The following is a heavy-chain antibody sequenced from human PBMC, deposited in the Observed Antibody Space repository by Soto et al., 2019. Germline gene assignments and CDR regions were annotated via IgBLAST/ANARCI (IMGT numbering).Heavy chain of an antibody. CDR3: ARREIQGPIDY. D-gene: IGHD1-26*01. Sequence: SESMALTCAVSGSCMSSRKGWGWIRQPPGKGLEWIGYIYYSGTTYYNPSLKSRVTMSVDTSKNQFSLKLTSVTAVDTAVYYCARREIQGPIDYWGQGTLVTVSS. CDR1: GSCMSSRKG. V-gene: IGHV4-28*01. J-gene: IGHJ4*02. CDR2: IYYSGTT.